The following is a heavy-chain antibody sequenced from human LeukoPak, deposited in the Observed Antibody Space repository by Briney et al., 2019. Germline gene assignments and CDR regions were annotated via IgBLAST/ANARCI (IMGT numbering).Heavy chain of an antibody. Sequence: GASLRLSCEASGLTFGDYWMTWVRQAPGKGLECMANIKQDRGDNHYLDAVNGRFTISRDTAKNSLSLQMTSLRGEDTAVYYCATYWRYFDWLLSDIWGLGTMVTVSS. J-gene: IGHJ3*02. D-gene: IGHD3-9*01. CDR2: IKQDRGDN. V-gene: IGHV3-7*05. CDR1: GLTFGDYW. CDR3: ATYWRYFDWLLSDI.